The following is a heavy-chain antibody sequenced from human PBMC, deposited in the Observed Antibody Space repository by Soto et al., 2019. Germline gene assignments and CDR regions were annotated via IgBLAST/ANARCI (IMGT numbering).Heavy chain of an antibody. CDR3: ARSILTVSDY. CDR1: GFTVSSNY. Sequence: EVQLVETGGGLIQPGGSLRLSCAASGFTVSSNYMNWVRQAPGKGLEWVSFFYSGGSTYYADSVKGRFTISRDNSKNTVYLQMNSLRAEDTAVYYCARSILTVSDYWGQGTLVTVSS. V-gene: IGHV3-53*02. J-gene: IGHJ4*02. CDR2: FYSGGST. D-gene: IGHD3-9*01.